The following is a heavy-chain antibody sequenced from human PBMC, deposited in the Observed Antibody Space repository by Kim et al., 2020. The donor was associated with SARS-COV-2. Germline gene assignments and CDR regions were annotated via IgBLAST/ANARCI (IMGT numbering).Heavy chain of an antibody. CDR2: ISTYNGNT. D-gene: IGHD5-18*01. V-gene: IGHV1-18*04. CDR3: ARGRYSSGIRYYFDY. J-gene: IGHJ4*02. Sequence: ASVKVSCKPSGYTFTSYGITWVRQAPGQGLEWMGWISTYNGNTKYAQKLQDGVTMTTDTSTSTAYMELRSLRSDDTAVYYCARGRYSSGIRYYFDYWGQGTLVTVSS. CDR1: GYTFTSYG.